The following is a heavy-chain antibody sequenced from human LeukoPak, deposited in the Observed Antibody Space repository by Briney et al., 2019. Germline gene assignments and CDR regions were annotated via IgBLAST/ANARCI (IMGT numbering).Heavy chain of an antibody. J-gene: IGHJ3*02. CDR1: ADSFSSHY. CDR2: ISYIGST. CDR3: ARDLVTVTKGFDI. Sequence: SETLSLTCAVSADSFSSHYWTWIRQPPGKGLEGIGYISYIGSTNYNPSLKRRVTSSIDTSKNQFALKPSSVTAADTAVYYCARDLVTVTKGFDIWGQGTMVSVSS. D-gene: IGHD4-17*01. V-gene: IGHV4-59*11.